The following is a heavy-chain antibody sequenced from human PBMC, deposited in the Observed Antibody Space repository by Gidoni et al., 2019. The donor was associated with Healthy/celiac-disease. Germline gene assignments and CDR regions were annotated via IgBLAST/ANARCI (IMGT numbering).Heavy chain of an antibody. CDR2: IYYSGST. CDR3: ARYDYDSSGYFDY. V-gene: IGHV4-59*01. CDR1: GGSISSYY. J-gene: IGHJ4*02. D-gene: IGHD3-22*01. Sequence: QVQLQESGPGLVKPSETLSLTCTVSGGSISSYYWSWIRQPPGKGLEWIGYIYYSGSTNYNPSLKSRVTISVDTSKNQFSLKLSSVTAADTAVYYCARYDYDSSGYFDYWGQGTLVTVSS.